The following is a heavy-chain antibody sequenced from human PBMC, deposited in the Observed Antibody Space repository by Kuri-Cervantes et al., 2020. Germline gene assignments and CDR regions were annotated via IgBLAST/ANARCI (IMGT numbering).Heavy chain of an antibody. CDR2: IWYDGSNK. CDR1: GFTFSSYG. V-gene: IGHV3-33*01. Sequence: GESLKISCAASGFTFSSYGMHWVRQAPGKGLEWVAVIWYDGSNKYYADSVKGRFTISRDNSKNTLYLQMNSLRAEDTAVYYCARDSDIVVVPAANHDAFDSWGQGTMVTVSS. J-gene: IGHJ3*02. CDR3: ARDSDIVVVPAANHDAFDS. D-gene: IGHD2-2*01.